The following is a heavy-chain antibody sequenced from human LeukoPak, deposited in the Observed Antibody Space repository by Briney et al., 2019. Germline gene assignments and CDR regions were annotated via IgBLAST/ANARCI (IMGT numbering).Heavy chain of an antibody. J-gene: IGHJ4*02. Sequence: GGSLRLSCAASGFTFSSHPMHWVRQAPGKGLEWVAFISYDGSNKYYADSVKGRFTISRDNSKNTLYLQVNSLRAEDTAVYYCAKDILARGGSYYDGYWGQGTLVTVSS. CDR3: AKDILARGGSYYDGY. D-gene: IGHD1-26*01. CDR2: ISYDGSNK. V-gene: IGHV3-30*04. CDR1: GFTFSSHP.